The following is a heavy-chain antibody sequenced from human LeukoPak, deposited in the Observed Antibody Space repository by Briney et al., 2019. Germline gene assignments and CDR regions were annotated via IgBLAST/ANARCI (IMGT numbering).Heavy chain of an antibody. V-gene: IGHV3-23*01. D-gene: IGHD5-18*01. CDR2: INAGGGSA. CDR1: GFTFTNYA. J-gene: IGHJ4*02. Sequence: GGSLRLSCVASGFTFTNYAMSWVRQAPGKGLEWVSLINAGGGSAYYADSVKGRFTISRDNSRNTLYLQMNSLRAEDTAVYYCAKVRIQLRPRGYFDYWGQGTLVTVSS. CDR3: AKVRIQLRPRGYFDY.